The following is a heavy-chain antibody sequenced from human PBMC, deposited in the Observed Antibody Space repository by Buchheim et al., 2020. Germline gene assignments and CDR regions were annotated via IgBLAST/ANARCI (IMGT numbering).Heavy chain of an antibody. Sequence: EVQLVESGGGLVQPGGSLRLSCAASGFTFSDYWVSWVRQAPGKGLEWVANIKQDGSEKYYVDSVKGRFTISRDNAKYSLYLQMSSLRAEDTAVYYCAREGFRDCGMDVWGQGTT. J-gene: IGHJ6*02. V-gene: IGHV3-7*04. CDR3: AREGFRDCGMDV. CDR1: GFTFSDYW. CDR2: IKQDGSEK.